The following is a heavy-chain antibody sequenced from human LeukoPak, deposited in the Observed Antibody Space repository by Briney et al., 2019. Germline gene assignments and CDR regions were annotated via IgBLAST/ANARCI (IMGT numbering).Heavy chain of an antibody. D-gene: IGHD3-22*01. CDR2: INHSGST. CDR3: ARVPRKAYYYDSSGTPVGFDY. CDR1: GGSFSGYY. V-gene: IGHV4-34*01. Sequence: SETLSLTCAVYGGSFSGYYWSWIRQPPGKGLEWIGEINHSGSTNYNPSLKSRVTISVDTSKNQFSLTLSSVTPADTAVYYCARVPRKAYYYDSSGTPVGFDYWGQGTLVTVSS. J-gene: IGHJ4*02.